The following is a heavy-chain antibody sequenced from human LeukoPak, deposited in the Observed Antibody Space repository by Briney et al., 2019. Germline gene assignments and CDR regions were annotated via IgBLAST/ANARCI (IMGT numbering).Heavy chain of an antibody. CDR3: ARDSASVAGDAFDI. CDR1: GVSISSVSYY. CDR2: IYNSGSA. V-gene: IGHV4-30-4*01. Sequence: PSETLSLTCTVSGVSISSVSYYWSWIRQPPGKGLEWIGDIYNSGSALYNPSLKSRVTISVDTSKNQFSLRLRSVTAADTAVFYCARDSASVAGDAFDIWGQGTMVTVSS. D-gene: IGHD6-19*01. J-gene: IGHJ3*02.